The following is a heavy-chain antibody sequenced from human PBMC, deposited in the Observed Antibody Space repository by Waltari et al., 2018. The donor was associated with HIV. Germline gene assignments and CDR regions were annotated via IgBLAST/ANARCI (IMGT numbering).Heavy chain of an antibody. CDR1: GASITSNSYY. Sequence: QLQLHESGPGLVKPSETLSLTCTVSGASITSNSYYWAWIRQSPGKGLVWIGSISYAANTHDNPSLKRRVTISVDTSKNQFSLKLGSVTAADTAVYFCARAPRGEQWLAYWGQGTLVTVSS. J-gene: IGHJ4*02. CDR3: ARAPRGEQWLAY. CDR2: ISYAANT. D-gene: IGHD6-19*01. V-gene: IGHV4-39*07.